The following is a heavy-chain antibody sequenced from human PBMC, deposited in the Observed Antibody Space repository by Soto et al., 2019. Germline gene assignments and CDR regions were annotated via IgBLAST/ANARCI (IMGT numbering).Heavy chain of an antibody. D-gene: IGHD6-19*01. CDR1: GFTFSNAW. CDR2: IKSKTDGVTT. Sequence: EVQLVESGGGLVKPGGSLRLSCAASGFTFSNAWMSWVRQAPGKGLEWVGRIKSKTDGVTTDYAAPVKVRFTISRDDSKNTLYLQKNSLKTGDTAGYYFTTEGIAVAGGFDYWGQGTRVTVSS. V-gene: IGHV3-15*01. J-gene: IGHJ4*02. CDR3: TTEGIAVAGGFDY.